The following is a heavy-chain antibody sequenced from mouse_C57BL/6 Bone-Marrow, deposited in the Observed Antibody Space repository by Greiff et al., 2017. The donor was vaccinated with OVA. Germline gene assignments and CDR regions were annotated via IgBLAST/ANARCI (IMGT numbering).Heavy chain of an antibody. Sequence: EVKVEESGGGLVQPGESLKLSCESNEYEFPSHDMSWVRKTPEKRLELVAAINSDGGSTYYPDTMERRFIISRDNTKKTLYLQMSSLRSEDTALYYCARQRYYGAMDYWGQGTSVTVSS. J-gene: IGHJ4*01. D-gene: IGHD1-1*01. CDR3: ARQRYYGAMDY. CDR2: INSDGGST. CDR1: EYEFPSHD. V-gene: IGHV5-2*03.